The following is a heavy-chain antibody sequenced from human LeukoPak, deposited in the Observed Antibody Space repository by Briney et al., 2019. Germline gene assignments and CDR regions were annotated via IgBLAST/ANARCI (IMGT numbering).Heavy chain of an antibody. D-gene: IGHD1-26*01. CDR1: GFTFSTFW. CDR2: INQDEGEI. Sequence: GGSLRLSCAASGFTFSTFWMGWVRQAPGKGLDWVANINQDEGEIYYADSVRGRFTISRDNAKNSLFLQMNSLRVEDTALYYCARLAVVGAAVGFDFWGQGTLVTVSS. J-gene: IGHJ4*02. V-gene: IGHV3-7*01. CDR3: ARLAVVGAAVGFDF.